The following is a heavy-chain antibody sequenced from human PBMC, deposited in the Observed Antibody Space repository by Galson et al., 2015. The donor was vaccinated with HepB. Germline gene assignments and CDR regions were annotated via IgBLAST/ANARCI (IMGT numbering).Heavy chain of an antibody. CDR1: GFTFSTYN. D-gene: IGHD2-2*01. Sequence: SLRLSCAASGFTFSTYNMNWVRQAPGKGLEWVSSISSSSSYIYYADSVKGRFSISRDNARNSLYLQMNSLRAEDTAVYYCVGDLKLVIPAPYMDVWGKGTTVTVSS. CDR2: ISSSSSYI. V-gene: IGHV3-21*01. J-gene: IGHJ6*03. CDR3: VGDLKLVIPAPYMDV.